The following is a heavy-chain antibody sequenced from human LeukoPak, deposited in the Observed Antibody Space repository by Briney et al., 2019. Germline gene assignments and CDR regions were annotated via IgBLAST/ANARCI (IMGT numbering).Heavy chain of an antibody. CDR1: GFTFSSYW. CDR3: TKVLRTWYFDL. J-gene: IGHJ2*01. CDR2: ISTDGVGT. Sequence: GGSLRLSCVASGFTFSSYWINWVRRAPGKGLEWVSSISTDGVGTTYADFVKGRCTVSRDSSTNTLYLQMNSLRADDTAIYYCTKVLRTWYFDLWGRGALVTVSS. V-gene: IGHV3-23*01.